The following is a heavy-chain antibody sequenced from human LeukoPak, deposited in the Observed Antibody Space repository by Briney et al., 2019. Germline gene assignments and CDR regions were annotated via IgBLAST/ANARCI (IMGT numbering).Heavy chain of an antibody. D-gene: IGHD1-26*01. CDR1: GFTFSSYA. Sequence: GGSLGLSCAASGFTFSSYAMSWVRQAPGKGLEWVSAISGSGGSAYYADSVKGRFAISRDNSKNTLYLQMSSLRAEDTAVYYCASGSHSPDAFDIWGQGTMVTVSS. CDR2: ISGSGGSA. J-gene: IGHJ3*02. V-gene: IGHV3-23*01. CDR3: ASGSHSPDAFDI.